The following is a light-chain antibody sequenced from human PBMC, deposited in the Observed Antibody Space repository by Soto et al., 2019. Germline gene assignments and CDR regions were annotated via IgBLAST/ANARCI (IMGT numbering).Light chain of an antibody. J-gene: IGKJ1*01. CDR1: QSVGSN. Sequence: EIVMTQSPATLSVSPGERVTLSCRASQSVGSNLAWYQQKPGQAPRLLIYGASTRATGIPARFSGSGSGTEFTLTISSLEPEDFAVYYCQQYDSSPGTFGQGTKVDIK. CDR2: GAS. CDR3: QQYDSSPGT. V-gene: IGKV3D-15*02.